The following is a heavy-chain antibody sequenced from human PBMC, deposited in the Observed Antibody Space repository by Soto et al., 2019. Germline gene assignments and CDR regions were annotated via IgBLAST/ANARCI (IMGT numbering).Heavy chain of an antibody. J-gene: IGHJ4*02. CDR3: AGFSYDRNGAVDY. CDR2: IIPIFDTA. D-gene: IGHD3-22*01. Sequence: QVQLVQAGGEGKTPGSSVTVSCKASGGTFSSYANSWVRQDPGQGLEWMGGIIPIFDTANYAQKFQCRVTRTDDKSTGKAYMVRSSLRSEDMSVYYWAGFSYDRNGAVDYWCQGTMVTVSS. V-gene: IGHV1-69*06. CDR1: GGTFSSYA.